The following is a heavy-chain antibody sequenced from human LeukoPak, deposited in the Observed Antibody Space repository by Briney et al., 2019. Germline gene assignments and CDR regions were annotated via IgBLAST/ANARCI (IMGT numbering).Heavy chain of an antibody. Sequence: GESLKISCKGSGYSFTSYWIGWVRQMPGKGLEWMGIIYPGDSDTRYSPSFQGQVTISADKSISTAYLQWSSLKASDTAMYYCARLLGYCSSTSCQIRYFDYWGQGTLVTVSS. D-gene: IGHD2-2*01. CDR1: GYSFTSYW. CDR3: ARLLGYCSSTSCQIRYFDY. CDR2: IYPGDSDT. V-gene: IGHV5-51*01. J-gene: IGHJ4*02.